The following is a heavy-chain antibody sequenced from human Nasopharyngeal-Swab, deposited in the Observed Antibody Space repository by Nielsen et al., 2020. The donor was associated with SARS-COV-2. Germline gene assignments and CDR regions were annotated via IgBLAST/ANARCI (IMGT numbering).Heavy chain of an antibody. CDR2: FDPEDGET. CDR1: GYTLTELS. CDR3: ATDLRYSSPYRD. V-gene: IGHV1-24*01. Sequence: ASVKVSCKVSGYTLTELSMHWVRQAPGKGLEWMGGFDPEDGETIYAQKFQGRVTMTEDTSTDTAYMELSSLRSKDTAVYYCATDLRYSSPYRDWGQGTLVTVSS. D-gene: IGHD6-13*01. J-gene: IGHJ4*02.